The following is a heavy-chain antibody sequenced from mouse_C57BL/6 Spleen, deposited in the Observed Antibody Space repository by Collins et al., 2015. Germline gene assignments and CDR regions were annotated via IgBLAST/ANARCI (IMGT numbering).Heavy chain of an antibody. V-gene: IGHV10S3*01. J-gene: IGHJ4*01. Sequence: EVQLVETGGGLVQPKGSLKLSCAASGFTFNTNAMNWVRQAPGKGLEWVARIRSKSNNYATYYADSVKDRFTISRDDSQSMLYLQMNNLKTEDTAMYYCGWDAMDYWGQGTSVTVSS. D-gene: IGHD2-3*01. CDR2: IRSKSNNYAT. CDR1: GFTFNTNA. CDR3: GWDAMDY.